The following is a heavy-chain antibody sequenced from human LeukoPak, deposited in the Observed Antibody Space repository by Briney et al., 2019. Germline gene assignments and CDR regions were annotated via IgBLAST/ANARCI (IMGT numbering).Heavy chain of an antibody. CDR3: ARAPDETGTTDY. CDR1: GFTFSSYP. V-gene: IGHV3-23*01. J-gene: IGHJ4*02. CDR2: ISGSGGST. D-gene: IGHD1-1*01. Sequence: PGGSLRLSCAASGFTFSSYPMSWVRQAPGKGLEWVSAISGSGGSTYYADSVKGRYTNSRDNSKNTLYLQMNSLRAEDTAVYYCARAPDETGTTDYWGQGTLVTVSS.